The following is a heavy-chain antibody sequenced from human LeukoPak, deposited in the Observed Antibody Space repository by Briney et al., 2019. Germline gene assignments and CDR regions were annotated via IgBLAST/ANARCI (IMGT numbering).Heavy chain of an antibody. V-gene: IGHV3-48*01. D-gene: IGHD3-22*01. J-gene: IGHJ3*02. CDR3: ARGLRVVITLGAFDI. CDR1: GFTFSSYS. CDR2: ISSSSSTI. Sequence: GGSLRLSCAASGFTFSSYSMNWVRQAPGKGLEWVSYISSSSSTIYYADSVKGRFTISRDNAKNSLYLQMNSLRAEDTAVYYCARGLRVVITLGAFDIWGQGTMVTVSS.